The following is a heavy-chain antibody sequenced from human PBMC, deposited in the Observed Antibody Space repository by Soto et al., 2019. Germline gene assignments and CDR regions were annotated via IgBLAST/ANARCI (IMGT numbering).Heavy chain of an antibody. V-gene: IGHV1-2*02. CDR3: ASDLWNDSSGYAAFDI. CDR2: INPNSGGT. Sequence: QVQLVQSGAEVKKPGASVKVSCKASGYTFTGYYMHWVRQAPGQGLEWMGWINPNSGGTNYAQKFQGRVTMTRDTSISTAYMELSRLRSDDTAVYYCASDLWNDSSGYAAFDIWGQGTMVTVSS. D-gene: IGHD3-22*01. CDR1: GYTFTGYY. J-gene: IGHJ3*02.